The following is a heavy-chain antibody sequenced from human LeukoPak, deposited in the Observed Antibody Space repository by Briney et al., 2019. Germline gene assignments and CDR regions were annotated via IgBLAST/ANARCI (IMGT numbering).Heavy chain of an antibody. J-gene: IGHJ3*02. Sequence: GGSLRLSCAASGFTFSSYSMNWVRQAPGKGLEWVSSISSSSSYIYYADSVKGRFTISRDNAKNSLYLQMNSLRAEDTAVYYCAREAASGAFDIWGQGTMVIVSS. CDR1: GFTFSSYS. CDR3: AREAASGAFDI. CDR2: ISSSSSYI. D-gene: IGHD2-15*01. V-gene: IGHV3-21*01.